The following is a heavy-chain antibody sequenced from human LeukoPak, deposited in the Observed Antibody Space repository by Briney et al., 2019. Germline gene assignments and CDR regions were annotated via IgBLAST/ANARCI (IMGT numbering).Heavy chain of an antibody. D-gene: IGHD3-22*01. J-gene: IGHJ4*02. V-gene: IGHV1-18*01. CDR1: GYTFTSYG. Sequence: ASVKVSCKASGYTFTSYGISWVRQAPGQGLEWMGWISAYNGNTNYAQKFQGRVTMTADTSTNTAYMELRSLRSDDTAMYYCARDGGRYDSSGYYPPLFDYWGQGTLVTVSS. CDR3: ARDGGRYDSSGYYPPLFDY. CDR2: ISAYNGNT.